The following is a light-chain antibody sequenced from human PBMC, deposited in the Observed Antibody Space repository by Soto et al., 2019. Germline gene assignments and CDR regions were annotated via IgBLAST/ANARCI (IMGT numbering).Light chain of an antibody. CDR2: DAS. CDR3: QQANGFPVT. V-gene: IGKV1-5*01. J-gene: IGKJ3*01. CDR1: QSVNHW. Sequence: DIQMTQYPSTLSASVGERVTISCRASQSVNHWLAWYQRKPGKAPKLLIHDASTLESGIPSRFSGSGSGTEFTLTISSLQPEDFATYYCQQANGFPVTFGPGTKVDIK.